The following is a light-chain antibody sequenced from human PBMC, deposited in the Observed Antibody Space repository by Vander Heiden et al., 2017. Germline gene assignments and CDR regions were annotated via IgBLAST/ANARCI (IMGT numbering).Light chain of an antibody. CDR2: DVN. V-gene: IGLV2-14*01. CDR1: SSDVGGYNY. CDR3: SSYTISSTHVV. J-gene: IGLJ2*01. Sequence: SSLTQPASVSVSPGQSITITCTGTSSDVGGYNYVSWYQQHPGKAPKVMIYDVNNRPSGVSNRFSGSKSGNTASLTISGLQAEDEADYYCSSYTISSTHVVFGGGTKLTVL.